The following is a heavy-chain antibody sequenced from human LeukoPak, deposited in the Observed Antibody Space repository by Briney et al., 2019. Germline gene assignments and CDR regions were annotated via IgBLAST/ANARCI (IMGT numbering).Heavy chain of an antibody. CDR2: IWYDGNNK. J-gene: IGHJ4*02. CDR3: ARGLLAGVFDY. CDR1: GFTFSLYG. V-gene: IGHV3-33*01. D-gene: IGHD3-22*01. Sequence: GGSLRLSCAASGFTFSLYGMHWVRQAPGKGLEWVALIWYDGNNKYYGDSVKGRFTISRDNAKNSLYLQMNSLRAEDTAVYYCARGLLAGVFDYWGQGTLVTVSS.